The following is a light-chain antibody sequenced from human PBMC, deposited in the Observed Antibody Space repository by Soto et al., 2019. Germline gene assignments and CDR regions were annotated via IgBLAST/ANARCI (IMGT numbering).Light chain of an antibody. J-gene: IGKJ1*01. CDR2: WAS. CDR3: QQYCATPWT. V-gene: IGKV4-1*01. Sequence: DIVMTQSPDSLAVSLGERATINCESSQSVLYSSNNQNCLAWYQQKPGQPPKLLIYWASTRESGVPDRFSGSESVTDFTLTISSLQAEDVAVYYCQQYCATPWTFGQGTKVEIK. CDR1: QSVLYSSNNQNC.